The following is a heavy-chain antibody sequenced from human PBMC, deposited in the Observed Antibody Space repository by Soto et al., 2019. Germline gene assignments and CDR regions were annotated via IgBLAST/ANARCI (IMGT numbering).Heavy chain of an antibody. CDR2: INPNSGGT. J-gene: IGHJ6*03. CDR3: ARSRSRDSSSFYAPSYYYMDV. D-gene: IGHD6-6*01. CDR1: GYTFTGYY. Sequence: ASVKVSCKASGYTFTGYYMHWVRQAPGQRLEWMGWINPNSGGTNYAQKFQGWVTMTRDTSISTAYMELSRLRSDDTAVYYCARSRSRDSSSFYAPSYYYMDVWGKGTTVTVSS. V-gene: IGHV1-2*04.